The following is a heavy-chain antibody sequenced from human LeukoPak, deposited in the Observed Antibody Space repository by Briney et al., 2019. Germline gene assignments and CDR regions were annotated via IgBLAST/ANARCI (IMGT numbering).Heavy chain of an antibody. Sequence: SETLSLTCTVSGGSISSSDYYWGWVRQPPRKGLEWIGNIYYSGGSYSSPSLESRVTISSDTSKNQFSVKLTSVTAADTAVYYCARGELLYDYWGQGTLVTVSS. D-gene: IGHD2-15*01. CDR1: GGSISSSDYY. J-gene: IGHJ4*02. CDR3: ARGELLYDY. V-gene: IGHV4-39*01. CDR2: IYYSGGS.